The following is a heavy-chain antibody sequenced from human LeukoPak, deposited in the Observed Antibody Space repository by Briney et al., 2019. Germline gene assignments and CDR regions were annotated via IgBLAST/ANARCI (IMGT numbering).Heavy chain of an antibody. V-gene: IGHV4-4*07. Sequence: SETLSLTCTVSGGSISSYYWSWIRQPAGKGLEWIGRIYTSGSTNYNPSLKSRVTMSVDTSKNQFSLKLRSVTAADTAVYYCARDLYSYGYNWYFDLWGRGTLVTVSS. CDR3: ARDLYSYGYNWYFDL. CDR1: GGSISSYY. CDR2: IYTSGST. D-gene: IGHD5-18*01. J-gene: IGHJ2*01.